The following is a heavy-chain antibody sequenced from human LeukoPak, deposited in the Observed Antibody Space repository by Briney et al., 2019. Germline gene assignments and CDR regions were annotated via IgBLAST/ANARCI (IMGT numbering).Heavy chain of an antibody. V-gene: IGHV3-48*03. CDR3: ARFPTRESAYAFDI. Sequence: GGSLRLSCAASGFTFSSYEMNWVRQAPGKGLEWVSYISSSGSTIYYADSVKGRFTISGDNAKNSLYLQMNSLRAEDTAVYYCARFPTRESAYAFDIWGQGTMVTVSS. J-gene: IGHJ3*02. CDR1: GFTFSSYE. CDR2: ISSSGSTI.